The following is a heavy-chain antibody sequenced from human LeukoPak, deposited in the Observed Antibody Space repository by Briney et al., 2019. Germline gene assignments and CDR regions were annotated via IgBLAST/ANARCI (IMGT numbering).Heavy chain of an antibody. D-gene: IGHD6-19*01. CDR3: ARARYSSGWPLNY. J-gene: IGHJ4*02. CDR1: GFTFSSYG. Sequence: PGGSLRLSCAASGFTFSSYGMPWVRQAPGKGLEWVAVIWYDGSNKYYADSVKGRFTISRDNSKNTLYLQMNSLRAEDTAVYYCARARYSSGWPLNYWGQGTLVTVSS. V-gene: IGHV3-33*01. CDR2: IWYDGSNK.